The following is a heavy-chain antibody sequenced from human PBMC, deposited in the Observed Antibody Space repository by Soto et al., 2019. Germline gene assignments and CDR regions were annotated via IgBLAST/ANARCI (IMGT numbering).Heavy chain of an antibody. D-gene: IGHD6-19*01. CDR3: ARGGSAITSALFDY. Sequence: ASVKVSCKASGYTFTSYAMHWVRQAPGQRLEWMGWINAGNGNTKYSQKFQGRVTITRDTSASTAYMELSSPRSEDTAVYYCARGGSAITSALFDYWGQGTLVTVSS. J-gene: IGHJ4*02. CDR1: GYTFTSYA. CDR2: INAGNGNT. V-gene: IGHV1-3*01.